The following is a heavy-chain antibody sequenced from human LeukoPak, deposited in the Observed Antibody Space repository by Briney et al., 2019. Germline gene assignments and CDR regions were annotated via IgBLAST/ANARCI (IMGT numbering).Heavy chain of an antibody. J-gene: IGHJ1*01. CDR1: GYSISSGYY. CDR3: VAWAVATRGYFQH. D-gene: IGHD5-12*01. V-gene: IGHV4-38-2*02. Sequence: PSETLSLTCTVSGYSISSGYYWGWIRQPPGEGLEWIGSFYQSGNTYYSPSLKSGVTISVDTSKNRISLKLTSVTAADTAVYYCVAWAVATRGYFQHWGQGTLVTVSP. CDR2: FYQSGNT.